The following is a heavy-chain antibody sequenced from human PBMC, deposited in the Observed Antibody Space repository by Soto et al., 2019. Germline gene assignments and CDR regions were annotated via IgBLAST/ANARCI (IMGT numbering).Heavy chain of an antibody. Sequence: SETLSLTCAVSGGSISSGGYSWSWIRQPPGKGLEWIGYIYHSGSTYYNPSLESRVTISVDRSKNQFSLKLSSVTAADTAVYYCARSHIVPRLFMYPYDYWGQGTPVTVSS. J-gene: IGHJ4*02. CDR2: IYHSGST. D-gene: IGHD6-6*01. CDR3: ARSHIVPRLFMYPYDY. CDR1: GGSISSGGYS. V-gene: IGHV4-30-2*01.